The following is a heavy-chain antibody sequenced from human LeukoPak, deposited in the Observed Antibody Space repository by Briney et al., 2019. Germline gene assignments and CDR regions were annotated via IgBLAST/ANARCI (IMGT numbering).Heavy chain of an antibody. CDR1: GFTLGNYA. Sequence: GGSLRLSYAASGFTLGNYAMSWVRQAPGKGLEWVSSMSSSGGSTYYADSVKGRFTFPRDNPKNTLYLQMNSLRAEDTAVYYCAKSSYYDTSGFYREYYFDYWGQGTLVTVSS. V-gene: IGHV3-23*01. D-gene: IGHD3-22*01. J-gene: IGHJ4*02. CDR3: AKSSYYDTSGFYREYYFDY. CDR2: MSSSGGST.